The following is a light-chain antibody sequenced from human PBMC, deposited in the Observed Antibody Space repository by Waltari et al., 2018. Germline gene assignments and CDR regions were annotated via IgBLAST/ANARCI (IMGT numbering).Light chain of an antibody. V-gene: IGLV1-47*01. J-gene: IGLJ3*02. CDR1: SSNTGRHY. CDR3: AAWDDYLSAWV. CDR2: RNN. Sequence: QSVLTQPPSASGTPGQRVTISCSGSSSNTGRHYVSWYQHLPGTAPKLLVYRNNQRPSGVPDRFSGSKSGTSASLAISGLRSEDEADYFCAAWDDYLSAWVFGGGTKLTVL.